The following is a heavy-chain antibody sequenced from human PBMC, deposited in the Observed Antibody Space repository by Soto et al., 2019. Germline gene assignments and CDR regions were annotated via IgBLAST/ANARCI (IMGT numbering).Heavy chain of an antibody. D-gene: IGHD4-17*01. CDR2: MIYILGIT. J-gene: IGHJ5*02. V-gene: IGHV1-69*02. CDR3: ARHINEGYTDSGDGRRNH. CDR1: GGGSSRHT. Sequence: QVQLVQSGAEVKKPGSSVKVSCKASGGGSSRHTINWVRQAPGQGLEWIGSMIYILGITNYAQKFQGRVTITADKSTSTAYLELSGLRSDDTAVYYCARHINEGYTDSGDGRRNHWGQGSLVTVSS.